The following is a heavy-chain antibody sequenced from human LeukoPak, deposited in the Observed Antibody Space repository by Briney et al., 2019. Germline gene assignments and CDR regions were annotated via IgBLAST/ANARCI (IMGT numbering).Heavy chain of an antibody. J-gene: IGHJ4*02. CDR3: AKGSGEYQLLPHFDY. CDR2: ISWNSGSI. CDR1: GFTFDDYA. V-gene: IGHV3-9*03. D-gene: IGHD2-2*01. Sequence: GGSLRLSCAASGFTFDDYAMHWVRHAPGKGLEWVSGISWNSGSIGYADSVKGRFTISRDNAKNSLYLQMNSLRAEDMALYYCAKGSGEYQLLPHFDYWGQGTLVTVSS.